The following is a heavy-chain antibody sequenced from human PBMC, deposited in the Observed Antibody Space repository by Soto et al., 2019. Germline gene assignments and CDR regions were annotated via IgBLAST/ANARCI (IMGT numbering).Heavy chain of an antibody. Sequence: SETLSLTCAVSGYSISSGYYWGWIRQPPGKGLEWIGSIYHSGSTYYNPSLKSRVTISVDTSKNQFSLKLSSVTAADTAVYYCARYWSGYKTWGQGTLVTVSS. J-gene: IGHJ5*02. V-gene: IGHV4-38-2*01. CDR3: ARYWSGYKT. CDR2: IYHSGST. CDR1: GYSISSGYY. D-gene: IGHD3-3*01.